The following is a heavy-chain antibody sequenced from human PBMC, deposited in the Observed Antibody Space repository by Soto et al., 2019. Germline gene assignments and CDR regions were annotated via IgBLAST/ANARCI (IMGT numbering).Heavy chain of an antibody. CDR2: IYYSGST. Sequence: PSETLSLTCTVSGGSISSYYWSWIRQPPGKGLEWIGYIYYSGSTNYNPSLKSRVTISVDTSKNQFSLKLSSVTAADTAVYYCAREVCSGGSCYFLWPWGQGTLVTVSS. CDR3: AREVCSGGSCYFLWP. CDR1: GGSISSYY. D-gene: IGHD2-15*01. J-gene: IGHJ5*02. V-gene: IGHV4-59*01.